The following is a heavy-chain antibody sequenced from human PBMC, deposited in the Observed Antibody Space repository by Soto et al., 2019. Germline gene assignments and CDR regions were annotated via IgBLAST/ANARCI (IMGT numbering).Heavy chain of an antibody. V-gene: IGHV1-69*06. Sequence: SVEVSCEASGGTFSSYAISWVRQAPGQGLEWMGGIIPIFGTANYAQKFQGRVTITADKSTSTAYMELSSLRSEDTAVYYCARDQGATTGFDYWGPGPLITFST. D-gene: IGHD1-26*01. CDR1: GGTFSSYA. J-gene: IGHJ4*02. CDR3: ARDQGATTGFDY. CDR2: IIPIFGTA.